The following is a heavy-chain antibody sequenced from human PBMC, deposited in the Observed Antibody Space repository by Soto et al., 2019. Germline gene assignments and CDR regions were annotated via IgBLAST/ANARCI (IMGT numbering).Heavy chain of an antibody. V-gene: IGHV3-64*01. J-gene: IGHJ6*02. CDR1: GFTFSNYA. CDR2: ISSNGGST. D-gene: IGHD3-22*01. CDR3: ARVGYDSSGYYVRYYYGMDV. Sequence: EVQLVESGGGLVQPGGSLRLSCAASGFTFSNYAMHWVRQAPGKGLEYVSAISSNGGSTYYANSVKGRFTISRDNSXTTLYLQMGSLRAEDMAVYYCARVGYDSSGYYVRYYYGMDVWGQGTTVTVSS.